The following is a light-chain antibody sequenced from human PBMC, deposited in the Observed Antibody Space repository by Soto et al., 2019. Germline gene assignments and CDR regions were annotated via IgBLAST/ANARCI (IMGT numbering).Light chain of an antibody. CDR1: QSISSF. CDR2: AAA. CDR3: QQTYSTPQPA. V-gene: IGKV1-39*01. Sequence: IHLTQSPSTLSASAQDRATFTRSASQSISSFLNWYQQKPGKAPKLLIYAAANLHSGVPSRFSGSGSGTDFTLTISSLQPEDFSTYYCQQTYSTPQPAFGGGTKVDIK. J-gene: IGKJ4*01.